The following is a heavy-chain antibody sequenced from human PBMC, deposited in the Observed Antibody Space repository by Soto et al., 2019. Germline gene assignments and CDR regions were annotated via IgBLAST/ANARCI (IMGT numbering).Heavy chain of an antibody. V-gene: IGHV1-69*13. CDR3: ARGAVVGVAATLSGNWFDP. D-gene: IGHD2-15*01. CDR1: GGTFSSYA. Sequence: GASVKVSCKASGGTFSSYAISWVRQAPGQGLEWMGGIIPIFGTANYAQKFQGRVTITADESTSTAYMERSSLRSEDTAVYYCARGAVVGVAATLSGNWFDPWGQGTLVTVSS. J-gene: IGHJ5*02. CDR2: IIPIFGTA.